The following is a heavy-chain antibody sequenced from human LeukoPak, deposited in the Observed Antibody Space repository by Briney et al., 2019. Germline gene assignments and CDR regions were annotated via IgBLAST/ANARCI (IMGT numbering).Heavy chain of an antibody. CDR2: IKQDGSEK. Sequence: TGGSLRLSCAASGFTFSSYWMSWVRQAPGKGLEWVANIKQDGSEKYYVDSVKGRFTISRHNSKNTLYLQMNSLRAEDTAVYYCARGPNYYYYYGMDVWGQGTTVTVSS. J-gene: IGHJ6*02. CDR3: ARGPNYYYYYGMDV. CDR1: GFTFSSYW. V-gene: IGHV3-7*03.